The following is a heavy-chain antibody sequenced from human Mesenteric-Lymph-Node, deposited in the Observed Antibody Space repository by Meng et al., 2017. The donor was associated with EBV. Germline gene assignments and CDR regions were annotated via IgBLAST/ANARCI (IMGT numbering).Heavy chain of an antibody. V-gene: IGHV4-4*02. D-gene: IGHD4-17*01. CDR1: GGSLSTTNW. J-gene: IGHJ4*02. Sequence: QEPGPGLVKPSGTLSLTCAVSGGSLSTTNWWSWVRQSPGKGLEWIGEIYHTGFTNYSPSLKSRVTISIDTSKNQFSLKLSSVTAADTAVYYCARTIAGEYGDYVVPLDYWGQGTLVTVSS. CDR2: IYHTGFT. CDR3: ARTIAGEYGDYVVPLDY.